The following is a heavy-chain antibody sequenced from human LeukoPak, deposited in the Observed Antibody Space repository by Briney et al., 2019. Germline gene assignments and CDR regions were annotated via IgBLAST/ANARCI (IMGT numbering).Heavy chain of an antibody. D-gene: IGHD2-21*01. Sequence: PSETLSLTCSVSGVSISSGDSFWSWIRQSAGRGLEWISYIRTSGSTLYNVSLKSRVTISADASRNQFSLKLDSVTAADTAVYFCARDPRGGAGASSDVWGRGRMVTVSS. J-gene: IGHJ3*01. V-gene: IGHV4-31*03. CDR3: ARDPRGGAGASSDV. CDR1: GVSISSGDSF. CDR2: IRTSGST.